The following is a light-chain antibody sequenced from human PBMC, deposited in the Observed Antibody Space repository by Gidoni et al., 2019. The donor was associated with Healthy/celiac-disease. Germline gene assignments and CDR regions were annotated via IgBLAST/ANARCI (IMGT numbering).Light chain of an antibody. Sequence: QSALTQPVSVSGSPGQSITISCTGTSSDVGDYNYVSWYQQHPGKAPKLMIYDVSNRPSGVSNRFSGSKSGNTASLTISGLQAEDEADYYCSSYTSSSTQVVFGGGTKLTVL. V-gene: IGLV2-14*01. J-gene: IGLJ2*01. CDR2: DVS. CDR3: SSYTSSSTQVV. CDR1: SSDVGDYNY.